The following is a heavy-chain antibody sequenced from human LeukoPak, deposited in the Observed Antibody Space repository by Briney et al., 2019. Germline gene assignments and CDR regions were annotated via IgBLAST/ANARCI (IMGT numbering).Heavy chain of an antibody. V-gene: IGHV3-30*02. D-gene: IGHD4-23*01. Sequence: TGGSLRLSCAASGFTFNTYGMHWVRQAPGKGLEWMTFIQAGGDEYYYAESVKGRFTVSRDNSKNTLYLQMNSLRPEDTAVFYCARDTPGYGGDDFDYWGQGALVTVYS. CDR3: ARDTPGYGGDDFDY. CDR2: IQAGGDEY. CDR1: GFTFNTYG. J-gene: IGHJ4*02.